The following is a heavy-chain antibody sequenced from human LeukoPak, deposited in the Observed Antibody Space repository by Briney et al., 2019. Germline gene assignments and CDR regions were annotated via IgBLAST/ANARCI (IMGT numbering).Heavy chain of an antibody. J-gene: IGHJ3*02. CDR2: IWYDGSNK. Sequence: PGGSLRLSCAASGFTFSTYSMTWVRQAPGKGLEWVAVIWYDGSNKYYADSVKGRFTISRDNSKNTLYLQMNSLRAEDTAVYYCARDSKTFAFDIWGQGTMVTVSS. CDR3: ARDSKTFAFDI. CDR1: GFTFSTYS. V-gene: IGHV3-33*08. D-gene: IGHD2-2*01.